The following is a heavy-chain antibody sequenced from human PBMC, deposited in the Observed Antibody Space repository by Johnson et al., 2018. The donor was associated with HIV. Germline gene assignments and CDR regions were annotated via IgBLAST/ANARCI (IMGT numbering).Heavy chain of an antibody. CDR3: VQGVPNPAGAFDM. V-gene: IGHV3-30-3*01. J-gene: IGHJ3*02. CDR2: ISNDGSIK. D-gene: IGHD6-19*01. Sequence: QMLLVESGGGLIQPGGSLRLSCAVSGFTLSNYAMHWVRQAPGKGLEWVAFISNDGSIKFSADSVKGRFTISKDNSKNTLYLQMNSLRPEDTAVYYCVQGVPNPAGAFDMWGQGTMVTVSS. CDR1: GFTLSNYA.